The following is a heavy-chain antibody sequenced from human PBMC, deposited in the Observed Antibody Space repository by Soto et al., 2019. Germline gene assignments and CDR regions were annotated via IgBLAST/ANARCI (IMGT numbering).Heavy chain of an antibody. V-gene: IGHV3-21*04. CDR3: AKDTQVRRVTDSYRFRLDV. D-gene: IGHD3-10*01. CDR2: ISSSSTYI. CDR1: GFTFSSYA. J-gene: IGHJ6*02. Sequence: PGGSLRLSCAASGFTFSSYAMNWVRQAPGKGLEWVSSISSSSTYIYYADSVKVRFTISRDNSKNTLYLQMNRLRVEDTAVYYCAKDTQVRRVTDSYRFRLDVWPQGTTVPVSS.